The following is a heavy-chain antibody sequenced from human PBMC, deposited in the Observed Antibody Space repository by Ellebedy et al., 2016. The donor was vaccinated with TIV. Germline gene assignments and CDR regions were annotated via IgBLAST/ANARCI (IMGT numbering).Heavy chain of an antibody. D-gene: IGHD5-18*01. CDR1: GITSRNYW. J-gene: IGHJ6*02. Sequence: GGSLRLXXAASGITSRNYWMSWVRQAPGKGLEWLANINQDGSDKYYVDSVKGRFTISRDNAKKSLYLQMNSLRAEDTAVYYCARDSCRDTAMVRCYYGMDVWGQGTTVTVSS. V-gene: IGHV3-7*01. CDR3: ARDSCRDTAMVRCYYGMDV. CDR2: INQDGSDK.